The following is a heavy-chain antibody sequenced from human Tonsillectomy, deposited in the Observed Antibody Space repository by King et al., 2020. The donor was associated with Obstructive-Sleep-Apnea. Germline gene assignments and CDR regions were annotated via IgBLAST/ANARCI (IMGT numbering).Heavy chain of an antibody. CDR3: ARAEIVVAGYYFDY. Sequence: VQLVESGAEVKKPGASVKVSCKASGYTFTSYGIIWVRQAPGQGLECLGWISDYNGNTNYAQKFQGRVTMTTDTSTITAYMELRNLRSDDTAVYYCARAEIVVAGYYFDYWGQGTLVTVSS. V-gene: IGHV1-18*04. CDR2: ISDYNGNT. D-gene: IGHD3-22*01. J-gene: IGHJ4*02. CDR1: GYTFTSYG.